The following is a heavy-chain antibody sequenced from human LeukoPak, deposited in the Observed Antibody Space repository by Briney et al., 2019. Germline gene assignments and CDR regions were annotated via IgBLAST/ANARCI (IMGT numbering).Heavy chain of an antibody. CDR3: ARDPGSINGMDV. CDR1: GFTVSSNY. J-gene: IGHJ6*02. CDR2: IYTGGTT. V-gene: IGHV3-66*01. Sequence: GGSLRLSCAASGFTVSSNYMNWVRQAPGKGLEWVSVIYTGGTTYYADSVKGRFTISRDNSKNTLYLQMNSLRAEDTALYYCARDPGSINGMDVWGQGPTVTVSS. D-gene: IGHD2/OR15-2a*01.